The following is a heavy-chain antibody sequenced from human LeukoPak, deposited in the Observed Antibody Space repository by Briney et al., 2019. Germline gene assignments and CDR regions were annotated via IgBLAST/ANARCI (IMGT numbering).Heavy chain of an antibody. CDR1: GFTLSTSW. V-gene: IGHV3-7*01. Sequence: GGSLRLSCIASGFTLSTSWMSWVRQAPGKGLEWVANINQDSSEKLYVDSVKGRFTISRDNAKNSLYLQMNSLRAEDTAVYYCARGPSGYHNTGGQGTLVTVSS. CDR2: INQDSSEK. D-gene: IGHD5-12*01. CDR3: ARGPSGYHNT. J-gene: IGHJ4*02.